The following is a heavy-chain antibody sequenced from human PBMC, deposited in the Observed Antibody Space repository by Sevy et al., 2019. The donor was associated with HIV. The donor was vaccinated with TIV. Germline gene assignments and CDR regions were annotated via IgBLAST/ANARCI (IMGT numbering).Heavy chain of an antibody. Sequence: SETLSLTCTVSGGSISSGDYYWSWIRQPPGKGLEWIGYIYYSGSTYYHPSLKSRVTISVDTSKNQFSLKLSSVTAADTAVYYCAREPTEGSIFGVVNAFDIWGQGTMVTVSS. CDR3: AREPTEGSIFGVVNAFDI. CDR2: IYYSGST. CDR1: GGSISSGDYY. J-gene: IGHJ3*02. D-gene: IGHD3-3*01. V-gene: IGHV4-30-4*01.